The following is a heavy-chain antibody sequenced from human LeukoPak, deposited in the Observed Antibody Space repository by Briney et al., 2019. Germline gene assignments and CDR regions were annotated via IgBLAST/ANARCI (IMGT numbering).Heavy chain of an antibody. Sequence: GGSLRLSCAASGFTFSSYTMNWVRQAPGKGLEWVSIISGSSSHIYYADSVKGRFTISRDNAKNSLYLQMNSLRVEDTAVYYCARDLSSSSTAYLQHWGQGTLVTVSS. D-gene: IGHD6-6*01. CDR3: ARDLSSSSTAYLQH. V-gene: IGHV3-21*01. CDR2: ISGSSSHI. CDR1: GFTFSSYT. J-gene: IGHJ1*01.